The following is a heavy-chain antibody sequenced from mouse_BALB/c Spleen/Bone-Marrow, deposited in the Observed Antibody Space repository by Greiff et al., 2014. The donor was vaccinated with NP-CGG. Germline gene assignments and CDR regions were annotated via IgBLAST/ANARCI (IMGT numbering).Heavy chain of an antibody. V-gene: IGHV1-61*01. CDR1: GYSFTNYW. D-gene: IGHD4-1*01. CDR3: ARGLGEIWGY. Sequence: VKLQESGAELVRPGTSVQLSCKASGYSFTNYWTNWVKQRPGQGLEWIGMIHPSDSESRLNQKFKDKATLTVDKSSTTAYMQLSSPTSEDSAVYCCARGLGEIWGYWGQGTTLTVSS. CDR2: IHPSDSES. J-gene: IGHJ2*01.